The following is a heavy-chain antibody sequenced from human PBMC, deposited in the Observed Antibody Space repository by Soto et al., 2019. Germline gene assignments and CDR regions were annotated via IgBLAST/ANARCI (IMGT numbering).Heavy chain of an antibody. Sequence: EVQLVESGGGLVQPGRSLRLSCSASGFTFDDYAMHWVRQAPGKGLEWVSGISWNSGSIAYADSVKGRFTISRDNAKNSQYRQMNMLRAENTALYYCAKGVALGYCTSTSCHNYYMDVWGKGTTVTVSS. J-gene: IGHJ6*03. D-gene: IGHD2-2*02. CDR2: ISWNSGSI. CDR3: AKGVALGYCTSTSCHNYYMDV. CDR1: GFTFDDYA. V-gene: IGHV3-9*01.